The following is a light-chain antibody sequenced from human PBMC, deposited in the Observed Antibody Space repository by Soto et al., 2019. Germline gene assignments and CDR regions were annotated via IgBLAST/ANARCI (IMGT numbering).Light chain of an antibody. Sequence: EIVLTQSPATLSLSPGERATLSCRAGQSVSSSLAWYQQKPGQAPRLLIYDASNRATGIPARFSGSGSGTDFTLTISSLEPEDVAVYYCQQRSNWPLFTFGPGTKGDI. CDR2: DAS. V-gene: IGKV3-11*01. CDR1: QSVSSS. J-gene: IGKJ3*01. CDR3: QQRSNWPLFT.